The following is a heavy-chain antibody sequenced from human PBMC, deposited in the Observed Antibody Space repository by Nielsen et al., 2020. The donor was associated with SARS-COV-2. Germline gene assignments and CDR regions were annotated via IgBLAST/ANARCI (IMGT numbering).Heavy chain of an antibody. D-gene: IGHD6-13*01. V-gene: IGHV4-4*02. CDR2: VSHSGST. Sequence: VRQAPGKGLEWIGEVSHSGSTNYNPSLKSRVTLSMDKSKNQFSLRLTSVSAADTAVYYCARAPGYSSSYDYWGQGTLVTVSS. J-gene: IGHJ4*02. CDR3: ARAPGYSSSYDY.